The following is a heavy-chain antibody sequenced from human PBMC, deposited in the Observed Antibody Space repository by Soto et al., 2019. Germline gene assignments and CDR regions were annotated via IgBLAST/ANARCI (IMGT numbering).Heavy chain of an antibody. D-gene: IGHD2-21*02. CDR1: GFTFSSYA. V-gene: IGHV3-23*01. CDR2: ISGSGGST. J-gene: IGHJ4*02. CDR3: AKSGIVVVTAILVDY. Sequence: GGSLRLSCAASGFTFSSYAMSWVRQAPGKGLEWVSAISGSGGSTYYADSVKGRFTISRDNSKNTLYLQMNSLRAEDTAVYYCAKSGIVVVTAILVDYWGQGTLVTVSS.